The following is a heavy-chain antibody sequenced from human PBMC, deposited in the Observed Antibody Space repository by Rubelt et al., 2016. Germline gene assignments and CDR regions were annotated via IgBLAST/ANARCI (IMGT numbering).Heavy chain of an antibody. CDR1: GGTFSSYA. D-gene: IGHD6-19*01. CDR3: ATGYSSGWYVAY. CDR2: IIPILGIA. V-gene: IGHV1-69*04. J-gene: IGHJ4*02. Sequence: LVQSGAEVKKPGSSVKVSSKASGGTFSSYAISWVRQAPGQGLEWMGRIIPILGIANYAQKFQGRVTITRDTSASTAYMELSSLRSEDTAIYYCATGYSSGWYVAYWGQGTLVTVSS.